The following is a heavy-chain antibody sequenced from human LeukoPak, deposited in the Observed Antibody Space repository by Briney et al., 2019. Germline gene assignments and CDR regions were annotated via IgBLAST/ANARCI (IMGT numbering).Heavy chain of an antibody. CDR1: GFTFRSHA. J-gene: IGHJ4*02. CDR2: ISYDGSNT. V-gene: IGHV3-30*09. Sequence: GKSLRLSCVDSGFTFRSHAMHWVRQAPGKGLEWVGVISYDGSNTYSADSVKGRFAISRDNSKNTLYLQMNNLGPGDTAVYYCARDTYGSGGFYGFDFWGQGTLVTVSS. CDR3: ARDTYGSGGFYGFDF. D-gene: IGHD3-10*01.